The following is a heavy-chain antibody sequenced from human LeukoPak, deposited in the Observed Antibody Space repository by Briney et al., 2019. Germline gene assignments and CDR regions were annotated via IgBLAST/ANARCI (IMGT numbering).Heavy chain of an antibody. CDR1: GFTFSNYG. D-gene: IGHD1-26*01. Sequence: PGGSLRLSCAASGFTFSNYGVHWVRQAPGKGLEWVSFIRFDGSNKYYADSVKGRFTISRDNSKNTLYLQMNSLRAEDTAVYYCARLAPSTRGDLLHFDYWGQGTLVTVSS. V-gene: IGHV3-30*02. CDR3: ARLAPSTRGDLLHFDY. J-gene: IGHJ4*02. CDR2: IRFDGSNK.